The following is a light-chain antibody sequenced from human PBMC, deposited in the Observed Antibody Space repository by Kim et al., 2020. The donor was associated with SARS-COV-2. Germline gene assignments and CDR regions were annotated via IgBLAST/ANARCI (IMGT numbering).Light chain of an antibody. V-gene: IGKV3-11*01. CDR2: DAS. CDR1: HSFGPY. J-gene: IGKJ4*01. CDR3: QQRRNWPPT. Sequence: FSPGEEGTLSCRASHSFGPYLAGYQLKPGQAPRLLIYDASYRATGIPPRFSGSGSGTDFTLTISSLEPEDIAVYYCQQRRNWPPTFGGGTKVDIK.